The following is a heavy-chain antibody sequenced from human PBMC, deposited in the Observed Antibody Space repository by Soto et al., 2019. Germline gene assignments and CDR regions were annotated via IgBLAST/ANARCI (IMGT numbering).Heavy chain of an antibody. D-gene: IGHD6-19*01. V-gene: IGHV3-74*03. CDR2: IDAAGSGT. Sequence: EVQLVESGGGLIQPGGSLRLSCAASGFTFRTYWMHWVRQSPGKGLVWVSRIDAAGSGTTYADAVEGQFTISRDNAKNTLYLQMNSLRAEDTAVYYCARDQTVTGPSTFDYCGQGTLVTVSS. CDR3: ARDQTVTGPSTFDY. CDR1: GFTFRTYW. J-gene: IGHJ4*02.